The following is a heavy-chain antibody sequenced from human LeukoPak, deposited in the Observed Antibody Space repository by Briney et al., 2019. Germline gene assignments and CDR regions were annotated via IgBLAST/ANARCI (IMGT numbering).Heavy chain of an antibody. J-gene: IGHJ4*02. CDR2: VHLSGAS. V-gene: IGHV4-4*02. CDR1: GGSILTTNW. CDR3: TRESGAFSPFGF. D-gene: IGHD1-26*01. Sequence: PSETLSFTCAVSGGSILTTNWWSWVRQPPGKGLEWIGEVHLSGASNYNPSLKSRVNMSIDKSKNQLSLELTSVTAADTAIYDCTRESGAFSPFGFWGQGTLVTVSS.